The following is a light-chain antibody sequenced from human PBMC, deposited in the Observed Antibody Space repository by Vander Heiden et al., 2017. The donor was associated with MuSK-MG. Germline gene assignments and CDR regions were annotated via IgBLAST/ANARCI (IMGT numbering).Light chain of an antibody. Sequence: DIQMTQSPSSLSASVGDRVTITCRASQSISSYLNWYQQKPGKAPKLLIYAASSLQSGVPSRFGGSGSVTDFTLTISRLQPEDFATYYCQQSDSTPRTFGQGTKVEIK. V-gene: IGKV1-39*01. CDR3: QQSDSTPRT. CDR1: QSISSY. J-gene: IGKJ1*01. CDR2: AAS.